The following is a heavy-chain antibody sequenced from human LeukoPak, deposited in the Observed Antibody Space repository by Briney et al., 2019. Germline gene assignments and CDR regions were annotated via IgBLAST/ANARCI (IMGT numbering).Heavy chain of an antibody. V-gene: IGHV3-30*18. Sequence: PGGSLRLSCAASGFTFSSYGMHWVRQAPGKGLEWVAVVSHDGTNEFSADSVKGRFTISRDNSKDTLYLQMNSLRAEDTAVYYCAKGSGGSYYGYFDYGGQGTLVTVSS. CDR1: GFTFSSYG. CDR3: AKGSGGSYYGYFDY. J-gene: IGHJ4*02. D-gene: IGHD1-26*01. CDR2: VSHDGTNE.